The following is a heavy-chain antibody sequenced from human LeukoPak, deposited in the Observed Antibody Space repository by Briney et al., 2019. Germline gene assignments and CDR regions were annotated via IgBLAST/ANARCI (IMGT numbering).Heavy chain of an antibody. J-gene: IGHJ6*02. Sequence: SVKVSCKASGGTFSSYASSWVRQAPGQGREWVGRSIPILGIANYAQKFQGRLTITADKSTSTAYMELSSLRSEDTAVYYCARGPLVVPADPYYYGMDVWGQGTTVTVSS. V-gene: IGHV1-69*04. D-gene: IGHD2-2*01. CDR3: ARGPLVVPADPYYYGMDV. CDR2: SIPILGIA. CDR1: GGTFSSYA.